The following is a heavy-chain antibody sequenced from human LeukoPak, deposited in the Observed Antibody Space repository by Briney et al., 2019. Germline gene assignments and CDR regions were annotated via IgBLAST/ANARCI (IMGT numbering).Heavy chain of an antibody. D-gene: IGHD5-12*01. CDR3: TRGYSGYGNFDC. CDR2: ISYDESNK. J-gene: IGHJ4*02. Sequence: PGRSLRLSCAASGFTFSSYGMHWVRQAPGKGLEWVAVISYDESNKYYADSVKGRFTISRDNSKNTLYLQMNSLRAEDTAVYYCTRGYSGYGNFDCWGQGTLVTVSS. CDR1: GFTFSSYG. V-gene: IGHV3-30*03.